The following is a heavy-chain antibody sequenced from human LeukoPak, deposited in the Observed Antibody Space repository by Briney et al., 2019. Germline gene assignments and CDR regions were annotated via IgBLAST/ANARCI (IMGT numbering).Heavy chain of an antibody. Sequence: SETLSLTCAVYGGSFSGYYWSWIRQPPGKGLEWIWEINHSGSTNYNPSLKSRVTISVDTSKNQFSLKLSSVTAADTAVYYCARSHSGSYYSDWFDPWGQGTLVTVSS. CDR2: INHSGST. D-gene: IGHD1-26*01. J-gene: IGHJ5*02. CDR1: GGSFSGYY. CDR3: ARSHSGSYYSDWFDP. V-gene: IGHV4-34*01.